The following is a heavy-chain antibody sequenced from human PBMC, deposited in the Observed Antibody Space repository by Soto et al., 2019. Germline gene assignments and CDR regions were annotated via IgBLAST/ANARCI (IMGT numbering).Heavy chain of an antibody. J-gene: IGHJ5*02. CDR3: ARGGTSYTTNWFDP. CDR1: GGSISSYY. Sequence: KTSETLPLTCTVSGGSISSYYWSWIRQPPGKGLEWIGYIYYSGSTNYNPSLKSRVTISVDTSKNQFSLKLSSVTAADTAVYYCARGGTSYTTNWFDPWGQGTLVTVSS. V-gene: IGHV4-59*01. CDR2: IYYSGST. D-gene: IGHD3-16*01.